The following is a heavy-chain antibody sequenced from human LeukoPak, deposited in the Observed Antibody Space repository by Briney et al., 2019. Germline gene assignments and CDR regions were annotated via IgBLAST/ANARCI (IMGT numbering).Heavy chain of an antibody. CDR3: ARERTEWDYYYYYGMDV. J-gene: IGHJ6*02. CDR1: GCTFSSCC. CDR2: ISPNGGST. Sequence: DTVTLTCRVSGCTFSSCCMHWVRQPAGQGLEWIGLISPNGGSTSYAQKFQGRVTMSRDTSTSTVYMELSSLRSEDTAVYYCARERTEWDYYYYYGMDVWGQGTTVTVSS. V-gene: IGHV1-46*01. D-gene: IGHD3-3*01.